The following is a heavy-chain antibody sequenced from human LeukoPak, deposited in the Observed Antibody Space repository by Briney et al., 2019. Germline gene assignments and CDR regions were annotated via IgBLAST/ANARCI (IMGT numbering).Heavy chain of an antibody. V-gene: IGHV3-11*05. CDR2: ISSSSSYR. CDR1: GFTFSDYY. Sequence: GGSLRLSCAASGFTFSDYYMSWIRQAPRKGLEWVSYISSSSSYRDYADSVKGRFTISRDNSRNTLYLQMNSLRAEDTALYYCARVADTHIFDYWGQGTLVTVSS. J-gene: IGHJ4*02. CDR3: ARVADTHIFDY. D-gene: IGHD2-21*01.